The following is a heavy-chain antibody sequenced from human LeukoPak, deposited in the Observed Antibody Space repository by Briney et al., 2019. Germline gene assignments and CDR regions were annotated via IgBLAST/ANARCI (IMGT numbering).Heavy chain of an antibody. Sequence: SVKVSCKASGGTFSSYAISWVRQAPGQGLEWMGRIIPIFGTANYAQKFQGRVTITTDESTSTAYMELSSLRSEDTAVYYCARDGGYGGSRAFDIWGQGTMVTVSS. CDR2: IIPIFGTA. CDR1: GGTFSSYA. D-gene: IGHD1-26*01. J-gene: IGHJ3*02. V-gene: IGHV1-69*05. CDR3: ARDGGYGGSRAFDI.